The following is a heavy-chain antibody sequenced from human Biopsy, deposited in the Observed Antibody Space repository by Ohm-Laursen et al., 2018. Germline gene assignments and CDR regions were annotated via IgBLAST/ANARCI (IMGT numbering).Heavy chain of an antibody. J-gene: IGHJ6*02. V-gene: IGHV3-9*01. D-gene: IGHD3-9*01. Sequence: SLRLSCTASGFKFDEFAMHWVRQTPGKGLEWVSAINWNSDRVDYADSVKGRFTISRDNDENSLYLEMNSLRPEDTAFYYCAKDKNDILTPGEGLDAWGHGTTVTVSS. CDR3: AKDKNDILTPGEGLDA. CDR2: INWNSDRV. CDR1: GFKFDEFA.